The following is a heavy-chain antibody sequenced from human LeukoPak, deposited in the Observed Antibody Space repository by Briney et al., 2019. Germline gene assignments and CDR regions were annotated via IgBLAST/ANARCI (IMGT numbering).Heavy chain of an antibody. Sequence: SETLSLTCAASGGSISSYYLSWIRQPPGKGLEWIGYIYYSVSTNYNPSLKSRVTISVDTSKNQFSLKLSSVTAADTAVYYCARHFHPYYYDSSGYYPYFDYWGHGTLVTVSS. D-gene: IGHD3-22*01. CDR2: IYYSVST. J-gene: IGHJ4*01. CDR1: GGSISSYY. V-gene: IGHV4-59*08. CDR3: ARHFHPYYYDSSGYYPYFDY.